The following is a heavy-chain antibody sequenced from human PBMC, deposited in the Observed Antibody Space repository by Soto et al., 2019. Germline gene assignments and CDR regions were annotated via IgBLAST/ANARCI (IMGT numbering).Heavy chain of an antibody. D-gene: IGHD3-16*01. V-gene: IGHV1-3*01. CDR1: GYTFTSYA. CDR3: ARIMINSRGFDP. Sequence: QVQLVQSGAEVKKPGASEKVSCKASGYTFTSYAMHWVRQAPGQRLEWMGWINAGNGNTKYSQKFQGRVTITRDTSASTAYMELSSLRSEDTALYYYARIMINSRGFDPWSQGTLVTVSS. CDR2: INAGNGNT. J-gene: IGHJ5*02.